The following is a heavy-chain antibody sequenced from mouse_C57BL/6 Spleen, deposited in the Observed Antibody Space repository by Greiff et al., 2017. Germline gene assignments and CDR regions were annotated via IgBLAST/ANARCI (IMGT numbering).Heavy chain of an antibody. J-gene: IGHJ4*01. CDR1: GFTFSDYG. V-gene: IGHV5-17*01. Sequence: EVKLVESGGGLVKPGGSLKLSCAASGFTFSDYGMHWVRQAPEKGLEWVAYISSGGSTIYYADTVKGRFTISRDNAKNTLFLQMTSLRSEDTAMYYCAGTGAMDYWGQGTSVTVSS. CDR3: AGTGAMDY. CDR2: ISSGGSTI. D-gene: IGHD3-3*01.